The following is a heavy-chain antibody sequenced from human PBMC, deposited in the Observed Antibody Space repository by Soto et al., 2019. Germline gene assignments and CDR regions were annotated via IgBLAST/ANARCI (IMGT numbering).Heavy chain of an antibody. CDR3: ANSVEQLGSMDC. CDR1: GFTFSSYG. J-gene: IGHJ4*02. Sequence: QVQLVESGGGVVQPGRSLRLSCAASGFTFSSYGMHWVRQAPGKGLEWVAVISYDGSNKYYADSVKGRFTISRDNSKNTLSLQKNSLRAEDTAVYYCANSVEQLGSMDCWGQGTLVTVSS. D-gene: IGHD6-6*01. V-gene: IGHV3-30*18. CDR2: ISYDGSNK.